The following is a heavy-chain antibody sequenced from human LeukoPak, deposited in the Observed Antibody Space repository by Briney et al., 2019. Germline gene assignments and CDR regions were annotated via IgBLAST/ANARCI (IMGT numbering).Heavy chain of an antibody. D-gene: IGHD3-10*01. V-gene: IGHV3-23*01. CDR3: AKDTYYGYAFDI. CDR2: ISGSGGST. Sequence: GGSLRLSCAASGFTFSSYAMSWVRQAPGKGLEWVSAISGSGGSTYYADSVKGRFTISRDNSKNTLYLQTNSLRAEDTAVYYCAKDTYYGYAFDIWGQGTMVTVSS. J-gene: IGHJ3*02. CDR1: GFTFSSYA.